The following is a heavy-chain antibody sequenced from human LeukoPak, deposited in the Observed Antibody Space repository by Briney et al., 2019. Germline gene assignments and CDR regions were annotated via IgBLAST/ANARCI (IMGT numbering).Heavy chain of an antibody. Sequence: SETLSLACTVSGGSISSTSYYWGWIRQPPGKGLEWIGSIYYSGSTYYNPSLKSRVTISVDTSKNQFSLELSSVTAADTAVYYCARSPAGVWYFDLWGRGTLVTVSS. CDR2: IYYSGST. J-gene: IGHJ2*01. V-gene: IGHV4-39*01. D-gene: IGHD3-10*01. CDR3: ARSPAGVWYFDL. CDR1: GGSISSTSYY.